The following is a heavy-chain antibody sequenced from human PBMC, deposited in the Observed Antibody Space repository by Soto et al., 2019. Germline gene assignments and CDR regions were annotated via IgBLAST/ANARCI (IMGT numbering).Heavy chain of an antibody. Sequence: QIQLVQSGAEVKKPGASVRVSCKASGYAFSNYGISWIRQAPGLGLEWMGWISPYNGNTDYAQSLQGRVTMTTDTSTNTAYMELRSLTSDDTAVYYCATSYDSEFDPWGQGTLVTVSS. J-gene: IGHJ5*02. V-gene: IGHV1-18*04. CDR1: GYAFSNYG. CDR2: ISPYNGNT. D-gene: IGHD5-12*01. CDR3: ATSYDSEFDP.